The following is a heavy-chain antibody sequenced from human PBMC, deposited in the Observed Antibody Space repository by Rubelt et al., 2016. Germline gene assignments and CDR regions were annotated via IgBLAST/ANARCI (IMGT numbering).Heavy chain of an antibody. J-gene: IGHJ4*02. CDR1: GYSISSNGYF. D-gene: IGHD6-19*01. CDR3: ARGKTVAEY. Sequence: QLQLQESGPGLVKPSETLSLTCTVSGYSISSNGYFWGWIRQPPGKGLEWIGSINYSGNTNYNPSLKSRVTISVDTSKNQFSLKLNSVTAADTAVYYCARGKTVAEYWGQGTLITVSS. CDR2: INYSGNT. V-gene: IGHV4-39*07.